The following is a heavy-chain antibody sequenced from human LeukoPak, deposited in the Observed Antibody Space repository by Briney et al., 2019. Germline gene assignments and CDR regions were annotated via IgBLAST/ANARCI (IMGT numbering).Heavy chain of an antibody. CDR1: GFTFSSYS. CDR3: ARAHGGYSYGPPLGALYGMDV. CDR2: ISSSSSTI. Sequence: GGSLRLSCAASGFTFSSYSMNWVRQAPGKGLEWVSYISSSSSTIYYADSVKGRFTISRDNAKNSLYLQMNSLRAEDTAVYYCARAHGGYSYGPPLGALYGMDVWGQGTTVTVSS. V-gene: IGHV3-48*04. J-gene: IGHJ6*02. D-gene: IGHD5-18*01.